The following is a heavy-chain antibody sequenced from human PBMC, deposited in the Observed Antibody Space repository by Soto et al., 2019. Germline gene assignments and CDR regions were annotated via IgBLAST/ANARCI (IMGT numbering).Heavy chain of an antibody. V-gene: IGHV3-23*01. CDR1: GFTFSSYA. CDR2: ISGSGGST. CDR3: AKDRPAYYYDSSGYSDY. D-gene: IGHD3-22*01. Sequence: GSLRLSCAASGFTFSSYAMSWVRQAPGKGLEWVSAISGSGGSTYYADSVKGRFTISRDNSKNTLYLQMNSPRAEDTAVYYCAKDRPAYYYDSSGYSDYWGQGTPVTVSS. J-gene: IGHJ4*02.